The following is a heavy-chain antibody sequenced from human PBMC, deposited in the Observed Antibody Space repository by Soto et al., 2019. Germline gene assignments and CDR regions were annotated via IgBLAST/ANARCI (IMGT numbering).Heavy chain of an antibody. Sequence: SGPTLVNPTQTLTLTCTFSGFSLSTSGMCVSWIRQPPGKALEWLARIDWDDDKYYSTSLKTRLTISKDTSKNQVVLTMTNMDPVDTATYYCARTPHYDILTGSGPGAFDIWGQGTMVTVSS. D-gene: IGHD3-9*01. CDR1: GFSLSTSGMC. CDR3: ARTPHYDILTGSGPGAFDI. V-gene: IGHV2-70*11. CDR2: IDWDDDK. J-gene: IGHJ3*02.